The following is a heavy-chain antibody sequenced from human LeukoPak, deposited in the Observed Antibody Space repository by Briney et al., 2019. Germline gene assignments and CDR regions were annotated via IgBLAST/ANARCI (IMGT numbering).Heavy chain of an antibody. V-gene: IGHV3-48*02. CDR2: IGTSGGVV. J-gene: IGHJ3*01. CDR3: VRDQFYAFDV. Sequence: GGSLRLSCAASGFTFTSYTMNWVRQAPGKGLEWISYIGTSGGVVSYTDSVRGRFTISTDSAKNSLYLQMNSLRDDDTAVYYCVRDQFYAFDVWGQGTMVTVSS. CDR1: GFTFTSYT.